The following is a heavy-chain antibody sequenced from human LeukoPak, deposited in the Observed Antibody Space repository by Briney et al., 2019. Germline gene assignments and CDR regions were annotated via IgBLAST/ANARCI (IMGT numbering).Heavy chain of an antibody. CDR1: GGSFSGYY. J-gene: IGHJ6*02. Sequence: PSETLPLTCAVYGGSFSGYYWSWIRQPPGKGLEWIGEINHSGSTNYNPSLKSRVTISVDTSKNQFSLKLSSVTAADTAVYYCARGRQYYGMDVWGQGTTVTVSS. V-gene: IGHV4-34*01. CDR3: ARGRQYYGMDV. CDR2: INHSGST.